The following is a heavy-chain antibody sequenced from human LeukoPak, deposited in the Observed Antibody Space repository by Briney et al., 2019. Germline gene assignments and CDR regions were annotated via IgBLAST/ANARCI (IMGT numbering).Heavy chain of an antibody. CDR1: GGSIGSADFY. D-gene: IGHD1-14*01. CDR2: IYYTWTT. J-gene: IGHJ3*02. V-gene: IGHV4-30-4*08. CDR3: ARDPHRERGTSNVFDI. Sequence: TSETLSLTCTVSGGSIGSADFYWNWARQPPGKGLESIGSIYYTWTTQYNPSLKSRITISLDISKNQFSLKLSYVTAADTAVYYCARDPHRERGTSNVFDIWGQGTMVTVSS.